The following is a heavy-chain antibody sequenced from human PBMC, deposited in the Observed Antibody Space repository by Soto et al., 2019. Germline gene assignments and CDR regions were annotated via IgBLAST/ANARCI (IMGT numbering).Heavy chain of an antibody. Sequence: QEHLVESGGGVLQPGTSPRLSCVASGFSFSKYGMHWVRQAPGKGLEWVASVSSAGSNKYYAASVKGRVTISRDNSKSTLYLQVDSLRGDDTAVYYCAKDRVIQLLPIWPDPWGQGTLVTVSS. CDR2: VSSAGSNK. CDR1: GFSFSKYG. D-gene: IGHD2-2*01. J-gene: IGHJ5*02. V-gene: IGHV3-30*18. CDR3: AKDRVIQLLPIWPDP.